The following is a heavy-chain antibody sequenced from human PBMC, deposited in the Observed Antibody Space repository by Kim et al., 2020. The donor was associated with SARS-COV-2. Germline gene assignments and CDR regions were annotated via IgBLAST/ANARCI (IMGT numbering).Heavy chain of an antibody. CDR3: ARSRQLRGGLDF. J-gene: IGHJ4*02. CDR2: IFYSGTT. V-gene: IGHV4-59*13. D-gene: IGHD6-6*01. Sequence: SETLSLTCTVSGGSISGYYWTWIRQPPGKGLEWIAYIFYSGTTSYNPSLKSRVTLSLDTSKNQFSLKVTSMTAADTAVYYCARSRQLRGGLDFWGQGTLV. CDR1: GGSISGYY.